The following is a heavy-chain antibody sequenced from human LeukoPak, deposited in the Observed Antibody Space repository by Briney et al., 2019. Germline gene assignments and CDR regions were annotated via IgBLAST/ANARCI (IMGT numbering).Heavy chain of an antibody. CDR3: ASSGWSFDS. CDR1: GDSVSSNSAT. CDR2: TYYRSKWYN. J-gene: IGHJ4*02. Sequence: SQTLSLTCAISGDSVSSNSATWDWIRQSPSSGLEWLGRTYYRSKWYNDYAVSVKSRITINPDTSKNQFSLQLNSVTPEDTAVYYCASSGWSFDSWGQGTLVTVSS. V-gene: IGHV6-1*01. D-gene: IGHD6-19*01.